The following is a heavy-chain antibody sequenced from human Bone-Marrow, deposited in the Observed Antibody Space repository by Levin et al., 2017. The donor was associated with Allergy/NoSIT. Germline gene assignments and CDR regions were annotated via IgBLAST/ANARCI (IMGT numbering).Heavy chain of an antibody. D-gene: IGHD4-11*01. CDR2: INAGNGNT. V-gene: IGHV1-3*01. CDR3: ASWGMTTPECY. J-gene: IGHJ4*02. Sequence: GGSLRLSCKASGYTFTSYAMHWVRQAPGQRLEWMGWINAGNGNTKYSQKFQGRVTITRDTSASTAYMELSSLRSEDTAVYYCASWGMTTPECYWGQGTLVTVSS. CDR1: GYTFTSYA.